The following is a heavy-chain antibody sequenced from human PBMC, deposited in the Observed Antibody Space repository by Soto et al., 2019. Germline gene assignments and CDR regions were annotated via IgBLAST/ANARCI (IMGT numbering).Heavy chain of an antibody. J-gene: IGHJ4*02. V-gene: IGHV6-1*01. CDR1: GDSVSSNSAA. CDR2: TYYRSKWYN. D-gene: IGHD3-3*01. CDR3: ANMDDS. Sequence: SQTLSLTRAISGDSVSSNSAAWNWVRQSPSRGLEWLGRTYYRSKWYNDYAVSVRGRITISPDTSKNQFSLQMSSVTPEDTAVYYCANMDDSWGQGTLVTVSS.